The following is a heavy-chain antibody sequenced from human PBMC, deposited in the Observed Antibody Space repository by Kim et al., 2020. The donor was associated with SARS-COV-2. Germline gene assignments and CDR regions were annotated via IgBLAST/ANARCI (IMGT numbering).Heavy chain of an antibody. V-gene: IGHV4-59*01. CDR2: IYYSGST. Sequence: SETLSLTCTVSGDSISSYYWSWIQQPPGKGLEWIGYIYYSGSTNYNPSLKSRVTISVDTSKNQFSLKLSSVTAADTAVYYCARAAIFGTWDYWGQGTLVTVSS. J-gene: IGHJ4*02. CDR1: GDSISSYY. CDR3: ARAAIFGTWDY. D-gene: IGHD3-3*01.